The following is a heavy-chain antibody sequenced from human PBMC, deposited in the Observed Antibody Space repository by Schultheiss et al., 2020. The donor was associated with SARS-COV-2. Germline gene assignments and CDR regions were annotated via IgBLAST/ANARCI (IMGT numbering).Heavy chain of an antibody. CDR2: ISWNSGSI. Sequence: GGSLRLSCAASGFTFDDYAMHWVRQAPGKGLEWVSGISWNSGSIGYADSVKGRFTISRDNAKNSLYLQMNSLRAEDTAVYYCARGPSSSAVFDYWGQGTLVTVSS. D-gene: IGHD6-13*01. CDR3: ARGPSSSAVFDY. V-gene: IGHV3-9*01. J-gene: IGHJ4*02. CDR1: GFTFDDYA.